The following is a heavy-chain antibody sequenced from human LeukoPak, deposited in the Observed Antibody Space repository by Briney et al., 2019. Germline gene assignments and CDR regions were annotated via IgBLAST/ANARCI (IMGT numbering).Heavy chain of an antibody. D-gene: IGHD5/OR15-5a*01. CDR1: GYTFTNYG. J-gene: IGHJ4*02. Sequence: ASVKVSCKASGYTFTNYGITWVRQAPGQGLEWMGWVSAKTGDTNYAQKFQGRVTMTTDTSTSTVYMELRSPRSDDTAVFYCARILASIIDYWGQGTLVTVSS. CDR2: VSAKTGDT. V-gene: IGHV1-18*01. CDR3: ARILASIIDY.